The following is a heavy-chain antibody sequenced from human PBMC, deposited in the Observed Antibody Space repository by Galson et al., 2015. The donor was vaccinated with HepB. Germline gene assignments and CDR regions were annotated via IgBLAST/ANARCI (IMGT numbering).Heavy chain of an antibody. V-gene: IGHV1-58*01. CDR1: GFTFTSSA. D-gene: IGHD3-10*01. J-gene: IGHJ6*02. CDR2: IVVGSGKK. CDR3: AAAPSRGATNVTDSYGMDV. Sequence: SVKVSCKASGFTFTSSAVQWVRQARGQRLEWIGGIVVGSGKKNDAQKFQERVTITRDMSTSTAYMELSSLTSESTAVYYWAAAPSRGATNVTDSYGMDVWGQGTTVTVSS.